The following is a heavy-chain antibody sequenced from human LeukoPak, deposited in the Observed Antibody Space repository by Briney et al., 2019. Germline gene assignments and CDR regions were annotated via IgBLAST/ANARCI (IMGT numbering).Heavy chain of an antibody. Sequence: SETLSLTCTVSGCSISSSNYYWGWIRQPPGKGLEWIGNIYYSGSAYYNPSLESRVTISVDTSKNQFSLKLSSVTAADTAVYYCARGKNYYGSGSYYNAKPRPLNWFDPRGQGTLVTVSS. CDR2: IYYSGSA. J-gene: IGHJ5*02. CDR1: GCSISSSNYY. CDR3: ARGKNYYGSGSYYNAKPRPLNWFDP. V-gene: IGHV4-39*01. D-gene: IGHD3-10*01.